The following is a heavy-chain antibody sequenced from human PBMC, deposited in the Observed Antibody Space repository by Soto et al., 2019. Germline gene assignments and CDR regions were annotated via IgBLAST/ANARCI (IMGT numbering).Heavy chain of an antibody. CDR3: AKAPVYGSGGWFDL. V-gene: IGHV3-9*01. D-gene: IGHD3-10*01. CDR2: ISWNSGNL. J-gene: IGHJ5*02. Sequence: ESQLVESGGGLVQPGRSLRLSCEASGFIFKNYAMVWVRQGPGKGLEWVSSISWNSGNLDYVDSVKGRFTISRDNAKNSLYLQMNSLRTEGTALYFCAKAPVYGSGGWFDLWGRGTLVTVSS. CDR1: GFIFKNYA.